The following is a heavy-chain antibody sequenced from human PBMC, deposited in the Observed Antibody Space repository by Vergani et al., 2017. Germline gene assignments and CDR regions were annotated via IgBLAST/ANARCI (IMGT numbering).Heavy chain of an antibody. CDR2: IIPIFGTA. V-gene: IGHV1-69*01. J-gene: IGHJ6*03. D-gene: IGHD6-13*01. CDR1: GGTFSSYA. CDR3: ARYGIAAAGTSHYYYYYMDV. Sequence: QVQLVQSGAEVKKPGSSVKVSCKASGGTFSSYAISWVRQAPGQGLEWMGGIIPIFGTANYAQKFQGRVTITADESTSTAYMELSSLRSEDTAVYYCARYGIAAAGTSHYYYYYMDVWGKGTTVTVSS.